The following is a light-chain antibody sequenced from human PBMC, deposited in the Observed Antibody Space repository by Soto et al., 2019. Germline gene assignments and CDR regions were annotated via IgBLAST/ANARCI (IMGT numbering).Light chain of an antibody. CDR3: TSFAPGRVYV. J-gene: IGLJ1*01. Sequence: QSVLTQPPSVSGAPGQRVTISCTGSSSNIGAGYDVHWYQQRPGTAPKLLIYGNKNRPSGVPDRFSGSKSGTSASLAITGLQAEDEADYYCTSFAPGRVYVFGSGTKVTVL. CDR2: GNK. CDR1: SSNIGAGYD. V-gene: IGLV1-40*01.